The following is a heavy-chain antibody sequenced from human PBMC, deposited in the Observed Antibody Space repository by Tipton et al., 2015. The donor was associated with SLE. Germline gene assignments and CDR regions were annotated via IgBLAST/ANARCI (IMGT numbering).Heavy chain of an antibody. V-gene: IGHV3-11*01. CDR3: AKGENDY. D-gene: IGHD1-26*01. J-gene: IGHJ4*01. CDR2: ISSSGSTI. CDR1: GGSISSSSYY. Sequence: LSLTCTVSGGSISSSSYYWGWIRQPPGKGLEWVSYISSSGSTIYYADSVKGRFTISRDNSKNTLYLQMNSLRAEDTAVYYCAKGENDYWGQGTLVTVSS.